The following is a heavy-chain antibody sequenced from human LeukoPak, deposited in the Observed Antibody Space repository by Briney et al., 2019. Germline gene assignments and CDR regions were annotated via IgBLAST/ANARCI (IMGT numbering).Heavy chain of an antibody. CDR2: ISDDGRNK. D-gene: IGHD6-13*01. CDR3: AKEHSSSWYYFDS. CDR1: GFTFSSYG. V-gene: IGHV3-30*18. J-gene: IGHJ4*02. Sequence: GGSLRLSCAASGFTFSSYGMHWVRQAPGKGLEWVAVISDDGRNKYYVDSVKGRFTISRDNFKNMLNLQMNSLRVEDTAVYFCAKEHSSSWYYFDSWGQGTLVTVSS.